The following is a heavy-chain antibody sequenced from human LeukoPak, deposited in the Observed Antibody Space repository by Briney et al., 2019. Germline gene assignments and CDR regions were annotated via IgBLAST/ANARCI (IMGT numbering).Heavy chain of an antibody. J-gene: IGHJ4*02. CDR2: LYYSGST. V-gene: IGHV4-39*07. CDR3: ATTTIRLGY. Sequence: PSETLSLTCTVSGGSISSSSRYWGWIRQPPGKGLEWIGSLYYSGSTYYNPSLKSRITMSADTSKNQFSLKLTSVTAADTAVYYCATTTIRLGYWGQGTLVTVSS. D-gene: IGHD1-26*01. CDR1: GGSISSSSRY.